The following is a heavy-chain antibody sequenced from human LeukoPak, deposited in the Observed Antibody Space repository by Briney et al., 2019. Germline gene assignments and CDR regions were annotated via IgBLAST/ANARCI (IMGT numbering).Heavy chain of an antibody. CDR1: GYTFTSYG. CDR2: ISAYNGNT. CDR3: ARVRDILTGYYNYYYYYYMDV. D-gene: IGHD3-9*01. Sequence: ASVKVSCKASGYTFTSYGISWVRQAPGQGLEWMGWISAYNGNTNYAQKLQGRVTMTTDTSTSTAYMELRSLRSDDTAVYYCARVRDILTGYYNYYYYYYMDVWGKGTTVTISS. V-gene: IGHV1-18*01. J-gene: IGHJ6*03.